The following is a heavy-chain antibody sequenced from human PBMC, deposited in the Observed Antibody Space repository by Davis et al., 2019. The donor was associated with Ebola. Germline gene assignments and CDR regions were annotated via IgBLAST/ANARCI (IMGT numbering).Heavy chain of an antibody. V-gene: IGHV3-11*01. CDR1: GFTFSDYY. CDR2: ISSSGSTI. CDR3: ARNFITIFGVVTKYYYYYGMDV. Sequence: GESLKISCAASGFTFSDYYMSWIRQAPGKGLEWVSYISSSGSTIYYADSVKGRFTISRDNAKNSLYLQMNSLRAEDTAVYYCARNFITIFGVVTKYYYYYGMDVWGQGTTVTVSS. J-gene: IGHJ6*02. D-gene: IGHD3-3*01.